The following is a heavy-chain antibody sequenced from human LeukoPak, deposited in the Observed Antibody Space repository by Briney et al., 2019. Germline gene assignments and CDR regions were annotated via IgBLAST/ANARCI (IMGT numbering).Heavy chain of an antibody. J-gene: IGHJ5*02. CDR2: IWHSGFT. D-gene: IGHD4/OR15-4a*01. V-gene: IGHV4-34*01. CDR1: GGSLSDYY. Sequence: PSETLSLTCAVYGGSLSDYYWSWIRQPPGKGLEWIGYIWHSGFTYYNPSLKSRVTISVDTSKDQFFLKLSSVTAADTAMYYCARVRDWFDPWGQGTLVTVSS. CDR3: ARVRDWFDP.